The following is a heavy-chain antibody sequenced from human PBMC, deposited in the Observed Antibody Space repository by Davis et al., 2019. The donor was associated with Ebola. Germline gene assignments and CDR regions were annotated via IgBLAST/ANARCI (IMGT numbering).Heavy chain of an antibody. J-gene: IGHJ5*02. V-gene: IGHV1-46*01. CDR1: GYTFTSYY. CDR3: ARDPSRDFWSGLYNWFDP. Sequence: ASVKVSCKASGYTFTSYYMHWVRQAPGQGLEWMGIINPSGGSTSYAQKFQGRVTMTRDTSTSTAYMELRSLRSDDTAVYYCARDPSRDFWSGLYNWFDPWGQGTLVTVSS. CDR2: INPSGGST. D-gene: IGHD3-3*01.